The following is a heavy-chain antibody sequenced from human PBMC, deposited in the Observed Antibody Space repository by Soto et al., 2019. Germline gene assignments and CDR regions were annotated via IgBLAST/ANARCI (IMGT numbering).Heavy chain of an antibody. D-gene: IGHD6-25*01. CDR2: INPNSGGT. CDR1: GYTFTGYY. CDR3: ARAPAVRYYYYGMDV. V-gene: IGHV1-2*04. Sequence: QVQLVQSGAEVKKPGASVKVSCKASGYTFTGYYMHWVRQAPGQGLEWMGGINPNSGGTNYAQKFQGWVTMTRDTSISTAYRELSRLRSDDTAVYYCARAPAVRYYYYGMDVWGQGTTVTVSS. J-gene: IGHJ6*02.